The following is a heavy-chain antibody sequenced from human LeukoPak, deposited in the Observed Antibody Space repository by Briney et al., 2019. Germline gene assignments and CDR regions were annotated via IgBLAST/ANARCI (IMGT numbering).Heavy chain of an antibody. V-gene: IGHV3-15*01. CDR3: TTDPGYCSGGSCFDY. D-gene: IGHD2-15*01. Sequence: PGGSLRLSCAASGFTFSNAWMSWVRQAPGKGLEWVGRIKSKTDGGTTDYAAHVKGRFTISRDDSKNTLYLQMNSLKTEDAAVYYCTTDPGYCSGGSCFDYWGQGTLVTVSS. CDR2: IKSKTDGGTT. CDR1: GFTFSNAW. J-gene: IGHJ4*02.